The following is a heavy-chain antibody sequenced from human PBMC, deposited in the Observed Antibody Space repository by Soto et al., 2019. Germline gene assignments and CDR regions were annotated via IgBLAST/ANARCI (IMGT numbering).Heavy chain of an antibody. J-gene: IGHJ3*02. V-gene: IGHV3-30*18. CDR1: GFMFSGFG. CDR2: ISKGGSKK. D-gene: IGHD3-9*01. CDR3: ANPSGYYFGMGSHDEASDM. Sequence: PVGSLRLSCAASGFMFSGFGMHWVRQAPGKGLQWVAGISKGGSKKYYADSVKGRYTISRDNSKKTLFLQMDSLRPEDTAVYFCANPSGYYFGMGSHDEASDMWGQGTLVTVSS.